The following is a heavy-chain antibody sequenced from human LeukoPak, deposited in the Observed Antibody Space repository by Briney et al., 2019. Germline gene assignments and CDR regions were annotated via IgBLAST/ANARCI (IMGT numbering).Heavy chain of an antibody. D-gene: IGHD1-26*01. CDR3: ARPSVGANDAFDI. Sequence: ASVKVSCKACGYTFTSYAMNWVRQAPGQGLEWMGWINTNTGNPTHAQDFTGRFVFSLDTSVSTAYLQISNLKAEDTAVYYCARPSVGANDAFDIWGQGTMVTVSS. V-gene: IGHV7-4-1*02. J-gene: IGHJ3*02. CDR2: INTNTGNP. CDR1: GYTFTSYA.